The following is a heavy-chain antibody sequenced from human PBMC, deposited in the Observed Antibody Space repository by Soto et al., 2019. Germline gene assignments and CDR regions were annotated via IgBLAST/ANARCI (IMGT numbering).Heavy chain of an antibody. CDR3: AREINYSRYPRVIDY. J-gene: IGHJ4*02. CDR2: ISSNDGTT. D-gene: IGHD1-7*01. CDR1: GFTFDNYY. Sequence: QVQLVESGGGLVKPGGSLRLSCVASGFTFDNYYMSWIRQAPGKGLEWVSYISSNDGTTYYADSLKGRFTISRDNAKNSLYLQLNSVRAEDTAVYYCAREINYSRYPRVIDYWGQGTLVTVSS. V-gene: IGHV3-11*01.